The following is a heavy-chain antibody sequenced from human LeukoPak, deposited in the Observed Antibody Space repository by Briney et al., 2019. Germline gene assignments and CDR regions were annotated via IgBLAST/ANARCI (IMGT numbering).Heavy chain of an antibody. CDR1: GYTFTSYY. CDR3: ARDFSGSYSRVAFDI. CDR2: INPSGGGT. V-gene: IGHV1-46*01. J-gene: IGHJ3*02. D-gene: IGHD1-26*01. Sequence: ASVKVSCKASGYTFTSYYMHWVRQAPGQGLEWMGIINPSGGGTSYAQKFQGRVTMTRDMSTSTVYMELSSLRSEDTAVYYCARDFSGSYSRVAFDIWGQGTMVTVSS.